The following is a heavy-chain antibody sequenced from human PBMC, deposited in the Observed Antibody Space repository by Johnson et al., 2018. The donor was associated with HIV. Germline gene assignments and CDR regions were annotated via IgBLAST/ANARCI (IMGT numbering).Heavy chain of an antibody. CDR2: ISYDGSNK. Sequence: QVQLVESGGGVVQPGRSMRLSCAASGFTFSSYAMHWVRQAPGKGLEWVAVISYDGSNKYYADSVKGRFTISRDNSKNTLYLQMNSLRAEDTAVYYCARASCLTYYDDSSGYGGDAFDIWGQGTMVTVSS. CDR1: GFTFSSYA. V-gene: IGHV3-30-3*01. J-gene: IGHJ3*02. D-gene: IGHD3-22*01. CDR3: ARASCLTYYDDSSGYGGDAFDI.